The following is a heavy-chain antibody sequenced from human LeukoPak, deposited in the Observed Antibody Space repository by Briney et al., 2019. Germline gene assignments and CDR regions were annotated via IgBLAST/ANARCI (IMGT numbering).Heavy chain of an antibody. CDR1: GFTFSSYA. J-gene: IGHJ6*02. Sequence: GRSLRLSCAASGFTFSSYAMHWVRQAPGKGLEWVAVISYDGSNKYYADSVKGRFTISRDNSKNTLYLQMNSLRAEDTAVYYCARDMPENHYYGMDVWGQGTTVTVSS. CDR2: ISYDGSNK. V-gene: IGHV3-30-3*01. D-gene: IGHD2-2*01. CDR3: ARDMPENHYYGMDV.